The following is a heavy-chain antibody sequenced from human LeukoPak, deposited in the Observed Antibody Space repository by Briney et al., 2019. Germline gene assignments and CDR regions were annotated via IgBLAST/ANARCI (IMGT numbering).Heavy chain of an antibody. CDR3: ARDSRSSSWSPDY. D-gene: IGHD6-13*01. CDR2: ISSSSSYI. CDR1: GFTFSSYS. J-gene: IGHJ4*02. V-gene: IGHV3-21*01. Sequence: GGSLRLSCAASGFTFSSYSMNWVRQAPGKGLEWVSSISSSSSYISYADSVKGRFTISRDNAKNSLYLQMNSLRAEDTAVYYCARDSRSSSWSPDYWGQGTLVTVSS.